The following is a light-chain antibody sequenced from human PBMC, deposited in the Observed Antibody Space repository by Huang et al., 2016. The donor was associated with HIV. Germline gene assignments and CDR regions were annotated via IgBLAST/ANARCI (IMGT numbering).Light chain of an antibody. CDR1: QSVSSN. CDR3: QQYQDWPRT. V-gene: IGKV3-15*01. J-gene: IGKJ1*01. Sequence: EIVMTQSPGTLSLSPGERATLSCMPSQSVSSNLAGYQHKPGQAPRLLIDGASTRATGVPSRFSGSGSGTEFTLTISSLQSDDFVVYYCQQYQDWPRTFGQGTKVEIK. CDR2: GAS.